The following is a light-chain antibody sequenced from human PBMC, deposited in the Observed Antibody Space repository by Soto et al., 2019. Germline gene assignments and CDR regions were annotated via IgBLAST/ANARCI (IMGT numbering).Light chain of an antibody. CDR3: QQYGSSPQGT. CDR1: QSVTGTY. J-gene: IGKJ1*01. V-gene: IGKV3-20*01. CDR2: GAS. Sequence: EIVLTQSPGTLSLSPGERATLSCRASQSVTGTYLAWYQQKPGQAPRLLIYGASSRATGIPDRFSGSGSGTDFTLTISRLEPEDFAVYYCQQYGSSPQGTFGQGTKVAIK.